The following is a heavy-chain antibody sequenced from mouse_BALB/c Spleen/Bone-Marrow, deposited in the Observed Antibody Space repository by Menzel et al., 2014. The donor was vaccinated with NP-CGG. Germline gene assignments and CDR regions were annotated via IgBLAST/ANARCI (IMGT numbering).Heavy chain of an antibody. D-gene: IGHD2-3*01. CDR3: ARSHGYYPYWYFDV. CDR2: IDPSGSET. Sequence: LVESGAELVKPGAPVKLSCKASGYTFTSYWMNWVKQRPGRGLEWIGRIDPSGSETHYNQKFKDKATLTVDKSSSTAYIQLSSLTSEDSAVYYCARSHGYYPYWYFDVWGAGTTVTVPS. J-gene: IGHJ1*01. V-gene: IGHV1-69*02. CDR1: GYTFTSYW.